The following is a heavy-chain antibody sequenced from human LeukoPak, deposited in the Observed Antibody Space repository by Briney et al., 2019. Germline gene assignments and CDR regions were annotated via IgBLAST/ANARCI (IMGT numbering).Heavy chain of an antibody. D-gene: IGHD2-2*01. CDR2: VNHGGST. CDR1: GGSFSTYY. Sequence: SETLSLTCAVYGGSFSTYYWSWIRQPPGKGLEWIGEVNHGGSTNYNQSLRSRVTISVDTSTNQFSLKLSSVTAADTAVYYCARAPPYCSSTSCYPNRWFDPWGQGTLVTVSS. V-gene: IGHV4-34*01. J-gene: IGHJ5*02. CDR3: ARAPPYCSSTSCYPNRWFDP.